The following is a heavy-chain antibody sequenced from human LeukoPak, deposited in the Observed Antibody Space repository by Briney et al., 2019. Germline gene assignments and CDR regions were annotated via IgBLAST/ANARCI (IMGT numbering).Heavy chain of an antibody. CDR1: GFTFSNYG. CDR2: IWYDGSNK. Sequence: GGSLRLSCAASGFTFSNYGMHWVRQAPSKGLEWVALIWYDGSNKYYADSVKGRFTISRDNSKNTLYLQMNSLRAEDTAVYYCARSYSSSWYVDYWGQGTLVTVSS. V-gene: IGHV3-33*01. D-gene: IGHD6-13*01. J-gene: IGHJ4*02. CDR3: ARSYSSSWYVDY.